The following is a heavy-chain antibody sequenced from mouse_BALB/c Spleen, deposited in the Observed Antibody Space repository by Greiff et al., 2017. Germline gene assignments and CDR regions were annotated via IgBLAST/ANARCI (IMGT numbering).Heavy chain of an antibody. CDR3: ARSLWDLDD. CDR1: GYAFSSYC. Sequence: QVQLLQSGAELVRPGSSVKISCTASGYAFSSYCMYWVRQRPGQGLEWIGRIYPGDGDTNYNGKFKGKATLTADKSSSTAYMQLSSLTSEDSAVCVCARSLWDLDDWGEGTTVTVSS. J-gene: IGHJ1*01. CDR2: IYPGDGDT. V-gene: IGHV1-80*01.